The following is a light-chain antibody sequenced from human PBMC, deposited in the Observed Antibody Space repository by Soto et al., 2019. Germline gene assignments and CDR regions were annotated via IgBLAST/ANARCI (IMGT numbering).Light chain of an antibody. CDR3: FSFTADWTHV. CDR2: EVS. CDR1: SRDIGAYNY. J-gene: IGLJ1*01. V-gene: IGLV2-14*01. Sequence: QSALTQPTSVSGTPGQSITISCTGSSRDIGAYNYVSLLQQYPGKAPKRISSEVSNGPSGVSNRFSGSKSGTAASLTISGFQTEDEADYFCFSFTADWTHVFGTGTKVTVL.